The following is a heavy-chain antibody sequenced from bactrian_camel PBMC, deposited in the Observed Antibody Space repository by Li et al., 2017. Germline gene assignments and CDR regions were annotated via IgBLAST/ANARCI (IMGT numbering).Heavy chain of an antibody. CDR2: INSGGSST. D-gene: IGHD6*01. CDR1: GFTFSSYA. CDR3: AEGEEDGSGSWHGYNY. Sequence: QLVESGGGLVQPGGSLRLSCAASGFTFSSYAMSRVRQAPGKGLEWVSAINSGGSSTHYADSLKGRFTISRDNAKNTLYLQLNSLKTEDTAMYYCAEGEEDGSGSWHGYNYWGQGTQVTVS. V-gene: IGHV3S31*01. J-gene: IGHJ4*01.